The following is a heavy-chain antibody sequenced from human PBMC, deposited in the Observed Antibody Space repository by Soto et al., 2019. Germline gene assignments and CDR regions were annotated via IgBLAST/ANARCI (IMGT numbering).Heavy chain of an antibody. V-gene: IGHV4-39*01. CDR2: IYYSGST. J-gene: IGHJ3*02. D-gene: IGHD2-15*01. Sequence: QLQLQESGPGLVKPSETLSLTCTVSGGSISSSSYYWGWIRQPPGKGLGGIGSIYYSGSTYYNPSLNSRVTISVDTSRNQFSLKLSSVAAADTAVYYCARQNLGYCSGGSCVDAFDIWGQGTMVTVSS. CDR1: GGSISSSSYY. CDR3: ARQNLGYCSGGSCVDAFDI.